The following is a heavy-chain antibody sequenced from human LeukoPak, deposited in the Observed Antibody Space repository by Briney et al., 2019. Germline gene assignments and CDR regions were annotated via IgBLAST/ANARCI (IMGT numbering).Heavy chain of an antibody. Sequence: GGSLRLSCAASGFTFSTYGMSWVRQAPGKGLQCVSSIDYSGAYTYYADSVKGRFTISRDNSKNTLYLQMNSLRAEDTAAYYCAKLTAAGTDYWGQGTLVTVSS. CDR2: IDYSGAYT. J-gene: IGHJ4*02. CDR1: GFTFSTYG. V-gene: IGHV3-23*01. CDR3: AKLTAAGTDY. D-gene: IGHD6-13*01.